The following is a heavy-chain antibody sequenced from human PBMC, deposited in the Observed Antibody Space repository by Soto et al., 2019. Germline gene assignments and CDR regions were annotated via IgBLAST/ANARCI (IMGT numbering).Heavy chain of an antibody. CDR1: GSRFSNYV. CDR3: AREGRGKKAGYNGLVSLGY. V-gene: IGHV1-69*13. J-gene: IGHJ4*02. Sequence: VKVSCKVSGSRFSNYVISWVRQAPGHGLEWLGRIIPIFNSTKYAQNFQGRVTITADKSTSTASLELSSLRSDDTAVYYCAREGRGKKAGYNGLVSLGYWGQGTLVTVS. CDR2: IIPIFNST. D-gene: IGHD2-2*02.